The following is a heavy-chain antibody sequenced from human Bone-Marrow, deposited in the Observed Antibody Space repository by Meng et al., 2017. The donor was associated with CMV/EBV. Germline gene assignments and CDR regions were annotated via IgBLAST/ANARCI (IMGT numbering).Heavy chain of an antibody. Sequence: SVKVSCKASGGTFSSYAISWVRQAPGQGLEWMGGIIPIFGTANYAQKFQGRVTITTDESTSTAYMELSSLRSEDTAVYYCASTWVRWNDPDDAFDIWGQGPMVTVSS. V-gene: IGHV1-69*05. J-gene: IGHJ3*02. CDR2: IIPIFGTA. D-gene: IGHD1-1*01. CDR3: ASTWVRWNDPDDAFDI. CDR1: GGTFSSYA.